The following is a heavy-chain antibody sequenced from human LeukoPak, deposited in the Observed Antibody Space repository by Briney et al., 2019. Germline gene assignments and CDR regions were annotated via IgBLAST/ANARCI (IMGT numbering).Heavy chain of an antibody. CDR3: AKDTVDYYDSSGYYSPLDY. CDR2: ISGSGGST. Sequence: PGGSLRLSCAASGFTFSSYAMSWVRQAPGKGLEWVSAISGSGGSTYYADSVRGRFTISRDNSKNTLYLQMNSLRAEDTAVYYCAKDTVDYYDSSGYYSPLDYWGQGTLVTVSS. D-gene: IGHD3-22*01. J-gene: IGHJ4*02. V-gene: IGHV3-23*01. CDR1: GFTFSSYA.